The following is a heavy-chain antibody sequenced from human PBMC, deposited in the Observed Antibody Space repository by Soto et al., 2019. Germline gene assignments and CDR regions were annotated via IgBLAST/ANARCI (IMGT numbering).Heavy chain of an antibody. D-gene: IGHD3-10*01. J-gene: IGHJ6*02. CDR2: ISYDGSNK. V-gene: IGHV3-30*03. CDR3: ARDPLYYYGSGSCTYMAV. CDR1: GFTFSSFG. Sequence: SLRLSCAASGFTFSSFGMHWVRQAPGKGLEWVAVISYDGSNKYYADSVKGRFTISRDNSKNTLYLQVNGLRADDTAFYYCARDPLYYYGSGSCTYMAVCGHGTTVTVSS.